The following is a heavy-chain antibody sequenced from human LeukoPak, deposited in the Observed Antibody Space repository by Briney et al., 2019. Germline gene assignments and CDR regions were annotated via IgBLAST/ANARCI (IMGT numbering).Heavy chain of an antibody. V-gene: IGHV3-30*02. J-gene: IGHJ4*02. Sequence: PGGSLRLSCAASGFTFSSYGMHWVRQAPGKGLEWVAFIRYDGSNKYYADSVKGRFTISRDNSKNTLYLQMNSLRAEDTAVYYCAKEFRAAAGTNYFDYWGQGTLVTVSS. CDR3: AKEFRAAAGTNYFDY. CDR1: GFTFSSYG. D-gene: IGHD6-13*01. CDR2: IRYDGSNK.